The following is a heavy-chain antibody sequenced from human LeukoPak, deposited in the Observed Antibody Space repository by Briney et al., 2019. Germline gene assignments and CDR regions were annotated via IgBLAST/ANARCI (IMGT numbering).Heavy chain of an antibody. V-gene: IGHV1-69*13. J-gene: IGHJ3*02. CDR3: ARNSGWYFDAFDI. CDR2: IIPIFGTA. Sequence: GASVKVSCKASGGTFSSYAISWVRQAPGRGLEWMGGIIPIFGTANYAQKFQGRVTITADESTSTAYMELSSLRSEDTAVYYCARNSGWYFDAFDIWGQGTMVTVSS. D-gene: IGHD6-19*01. CDR1: GGTFSSYA.